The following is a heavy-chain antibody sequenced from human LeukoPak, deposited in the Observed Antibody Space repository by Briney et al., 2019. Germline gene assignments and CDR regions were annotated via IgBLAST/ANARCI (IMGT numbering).Heavy chain of an antibody. D-gene: IGHD5-12*01. V-gene: IGHV4-59*12. CDR2: IYYTGST. J-gene: IGHJ5*02. CDR3: ARVEDSGYDYRGRFDP. Sequence: SETLSLTCTVSGGCISTYYWSWIRQPPGKGLEWIGYIYYTGSTNYNPSLKSRVTISVDTSKNQFSLKLSSVTAADTAVYYCARVEDSGYDYRGRFDPWGQGTLVTVSS. CDR1: GGCISTYY.